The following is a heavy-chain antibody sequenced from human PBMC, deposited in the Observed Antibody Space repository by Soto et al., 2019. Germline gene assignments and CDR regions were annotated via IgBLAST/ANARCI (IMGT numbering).Heavy chain of an antibody. CDR1: GYSISSGYY. CDR2: IYHSGST. Sequence: SETLSLTCAVSGYSISSGYYWGWIRQPPGKGLEWIGSIYHSGSTYYNPSLKSRVTISVDTSKNQFSLKLSSVTAADTAVYYCARDWAKYYDFWSGTYGMDVWGQGTTVTVSS. D-gene: IGHD3-3*01. CDR3: ARDWAKYYDFWSGTYGMDV. J-gene: IGHJ6*02. V-gene: IGHV4-38-2*02.